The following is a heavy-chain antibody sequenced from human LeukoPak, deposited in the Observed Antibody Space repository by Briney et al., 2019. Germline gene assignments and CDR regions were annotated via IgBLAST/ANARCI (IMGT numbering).Heavy chain of an antibody. V-gene: IGHV3-9*01. Sequence: PGRSLRVSCAVSGFTFDDYAMHWVRQARGKGLEWVSGISWNSGSIGYADSVKGRFTISRYNAKNTLYLQMNSLRDEDTGVYYCARDTIIGVVTQDLDYWGQGTLVTVSS. J-gene: IGHJ4*02. CDR3: ARDTIIGVVTQDLDY. D-gene: IGHD3-3*01. CDR1: GFTFDDYA. CDR2: ISWNSGSI.